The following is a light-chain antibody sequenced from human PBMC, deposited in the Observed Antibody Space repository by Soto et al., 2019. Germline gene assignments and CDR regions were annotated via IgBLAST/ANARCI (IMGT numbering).Light chain of an antibody. CDR1: QSVSSN. Sequence: EIVMTQSPASLSVSPGERATLACRASQSVSSNLAWYQQKPGQAPRLLIYGASTRATGIPARFSGSGSGTDFTLTISSLEAEDSAVYYCQQRSNWPPEFTFGQGTRVEIK. CDR2: GAS. J-gene: IGKJ2*01. V-gene: IGKV3-15*01. CDR3: QQRSNWPPEFT.